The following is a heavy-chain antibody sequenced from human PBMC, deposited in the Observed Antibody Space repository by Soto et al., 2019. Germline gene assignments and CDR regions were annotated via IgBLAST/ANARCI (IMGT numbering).Heavy chain of an antibody. Sequence: SLRLSCTASGFTFSDYLMSWVRQTPGKGLQWVSTISGTGSNTYYADSVKGRFTISRDNSKNTLYLQMNSLRAEDTALYYCAKGRILFDPWGQGTLVTVSS. CDR3: AKGRILFDP. J-gene: IGHJ5*02. CDR2: ISGTGSNT. CDR1: GFTFSDYL. V-gene: IGHV3-23*01. D-gene: IGHD5-18*01.